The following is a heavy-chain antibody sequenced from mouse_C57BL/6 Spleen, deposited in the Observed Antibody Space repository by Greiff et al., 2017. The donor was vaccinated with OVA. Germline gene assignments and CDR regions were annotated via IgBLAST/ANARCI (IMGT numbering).Heavy chain of an antibody. CDR2: ISNLAYSI. D-gene: IGHD2-2*01. J-gene: IGHJ4*01. V-gene: IGHV5-15*01. CDR3: ARHTWLQRGAMDY. Sequence: EVKLMESGGGLVQPGGSLKLSCAASGFTFSDYGMAWVRQAPRKGPEWVAFISNLAYSIYYADTVTGRFTISRENAKNTLYLEMSSLRSEDTAMYYCARHTWLQRGAMDYWGQGTSVTVSS. CDR1: GFTFSDYG.